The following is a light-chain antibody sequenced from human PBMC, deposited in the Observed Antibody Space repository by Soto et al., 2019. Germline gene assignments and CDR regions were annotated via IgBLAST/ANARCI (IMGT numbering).Light chain of an antibody. Sequence: EIWLTQSPGTLCLSPGERATLSCRASQSVSSSYLAWYQQKPGQAPKVLIYRASSRATGIPDRFSGSGSGTDFTLTISRLEPEDFAVYYCQQYGSSPLTFGGGTKVDIK. J-gene: IGKJ4*01. CDR3: QQYGSSPLT. CDR2: RAS. V-gene: IGKV3-20*01. CDR1: QSVSSSY.